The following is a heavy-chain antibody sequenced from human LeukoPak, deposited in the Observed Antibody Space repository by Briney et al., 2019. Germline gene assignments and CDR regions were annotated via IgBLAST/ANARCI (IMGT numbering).Heavy chain of an antibody. CDR3: ARRGGSSSWYNWFDP. CDR2: INHSGST. CDR1: GGSFSGYY. Sequence: SETLSLTCAVYGGSFSGYYWSWIRQPPGKGLEWIGEINHSGSTNYNPSLKSRVTISVDTSKNQFSLKLSSVTAADTAVYYCARRGGSSSWYNWFDPWGQGTLVTVSS. J-gene: IGHJ5*02. D-gene: IGHD6-13*01. V-gene: IGHV4-34*01.